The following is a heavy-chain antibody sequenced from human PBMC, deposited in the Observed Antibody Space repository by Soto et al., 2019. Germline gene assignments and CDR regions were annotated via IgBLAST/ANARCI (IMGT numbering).Heavy chain of an antibody. CDR2: IYPSGMP. J-gene: IGHJ4*02. D-gene: IGHD5-18*01. CDR3: ARERGGYGLFDS. Sequence: QLPLQESGSGLVKPSHTLSLTCTVSGGSISNAAYSWSWIRQPPGKGLEWIGYIYPSGMPFYNPSIKRRVTISIDRSDDQFSLNLKSVTGADRAVYYCARERGGYGLFDSWGQGTLVTVSS. CDR1: GGSISNAAYS. V-gene: IGHV4-30-2*01.